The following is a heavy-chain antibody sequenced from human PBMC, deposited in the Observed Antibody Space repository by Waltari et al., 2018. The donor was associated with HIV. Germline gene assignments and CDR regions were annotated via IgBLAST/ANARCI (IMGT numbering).Heavy chain of an antibody. D-gene: IGHD6-13*01. CDR2: INQSGST. CDR3: ARERRYSSSWYSGFYFDS. V-gene: IGHV4-34*01. Sequence: QVQLQQWGATLLKTSETLSLPCAVYGGSFSNYYWTWFRQTPGKGLEWIGEINQSGSTNYNPSLKSRVIISLDMSKKQFSLNMISMTAADTALYFCARERRYSSSWYSGFYFDSWGQGSRVIVSS. J-gene: IGHJ4*02. CDR1: GGSFSNYY.